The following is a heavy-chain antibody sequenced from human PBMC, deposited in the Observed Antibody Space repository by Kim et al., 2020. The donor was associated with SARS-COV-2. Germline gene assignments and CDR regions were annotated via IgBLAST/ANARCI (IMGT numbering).Heavy chain of an antibody. J-gene: IGHJ4*02. V-gene: IGHV5-51*01. CDR3: ARSAGPYDYYFDY. Sequence: RYSQSFRGQVTISADKSTTTAYLQWSSLKASDTAMYYCARSAGPYDYYFDYWGQGTLVTVSS. D-gene: IGHD3-16*01.